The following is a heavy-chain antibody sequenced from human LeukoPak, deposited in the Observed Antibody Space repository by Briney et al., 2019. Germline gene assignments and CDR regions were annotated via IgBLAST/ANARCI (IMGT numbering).Heavy chain of an antibody. Sequence: SVKVSCKASGGTFSTFAIHWVRQAPGQGLEWMGGIVPFFGTSSSAQKFQGRVTITSDESTSTAYMELSGLRSEDTAVYYCARSDITGAPSSDSYYFYYMDVWGKGTAVTVSS. CDR2: IVPFFGTS. J-gene: IGHJ6*03. CDR1: GGTFSTFA. CDR3: ARSDITGAPSSDSYYFYYMDV. V-gene: IGHV1-69*01. D-gene: IGHD1-20*01.